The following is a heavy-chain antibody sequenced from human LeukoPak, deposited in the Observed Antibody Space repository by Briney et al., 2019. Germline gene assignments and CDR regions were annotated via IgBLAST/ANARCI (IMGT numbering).Heavy chain of an antibody. CDR1: GFTFSSYE. CDR3: AKDGMSMDSSWFDY. V-gene: IGHV3-48*03. J-gene: IGHJ4*02. CDR2: ISSSGSTI. Sequence: GGSLRLSCAASGFTFSSYEMNWVRQAPGKGLEWVSYISSSGSTIYYADSVKGRFTISRDNAKNTLFLQMNSLRVEDTAVYHCAKDGMSMDSSWFDYWGQGTLVIVSS. D-gene: IGHD6-13*01.